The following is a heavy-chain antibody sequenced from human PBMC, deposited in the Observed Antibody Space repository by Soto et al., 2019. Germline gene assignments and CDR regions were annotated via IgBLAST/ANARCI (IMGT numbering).Heavy chain of an antibody. J-gene: IGHJ6*04. CDR2: INPNSGGT. D-gene: IGHD2-2*02. CDR3: AREKTTLGYCSSTSCYILGYYYYGMDV. V-gene: IGHV1-2*02. CDR1: GYTFTGYY. Sequence: ASVKVSCKASGYTFTGYYMHWVRQAPGQGLEWMGWINPNSGGTNYAQKFQGRVTMTRDTSISTAYMELSRLRSDDTAVYYCAREKTTLGYCSSTSCYILGYYYYGMDVWGKGTTVTVSS.